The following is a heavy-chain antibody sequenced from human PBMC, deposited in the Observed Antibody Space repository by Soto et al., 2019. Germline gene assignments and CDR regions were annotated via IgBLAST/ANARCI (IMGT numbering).Heavy chain of an antibody. CDR2: LIPIFGTA. J-gene: IGHJ6*02. V-gene: IGHV1-69*01. CDR3: ARDKKRWLVPRDGMDV. CDR1: GGTFSSYA. Sequence: QVQLVQSGAEVKKPGSSVKVSCKASGGTFSSYAISWVRQAPGQGPEWMGGLIPIFGTANYAQKFQGRVTIAADESTSTAYMELSSLRSEDTAVYYCARDKKRWLVPRDGMDVWGQGTTVTVSS. D-gene: IGHD6-19*01.